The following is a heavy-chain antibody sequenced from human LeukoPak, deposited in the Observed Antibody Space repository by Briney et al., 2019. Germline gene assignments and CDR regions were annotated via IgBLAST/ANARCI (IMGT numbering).Heavy chain of an antibody. J-gene: IGHJ4*02. CDR2: IYWNDDK. CDR3: AHILENWGSTYFDY. V-gene: IGHV2-5*01. Sequence: ESGPTLVKPTQTLTLTCTFSGFSLSTSGVGVGWIRQPPGKALEWLALIYWNDDKRYSPSLKSRLTITKDTSKNQVVLTMTNMDPVDTATYYCAHILENWGSTYFDYWGQGTLVTVSS. CDR1: GFSLSTSGVG. D-gene: IGHD7-27*01.